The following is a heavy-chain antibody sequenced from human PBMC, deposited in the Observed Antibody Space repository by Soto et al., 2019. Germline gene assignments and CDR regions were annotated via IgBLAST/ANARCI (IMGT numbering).Heavy chain of an antibody. V-gene: IGHV3-23*01. D-gene: IGHD3-22*01. J-gene: IGHJ6*02. Sequence: WGSLRLSCAASGFTFSSYAMSWVRQAPGKGLEWVSAISGSGGSTYYADSVKGRFTISRDNSKNTLYLQMNSLRAEDTAVYYCAKNWLTVYYYYGMDVWGQGTTVTVSS. CDR3: AKNWLTVYYYYGMDV. CDR2: ISGSGGST. CDR1: GFTFSSYA.